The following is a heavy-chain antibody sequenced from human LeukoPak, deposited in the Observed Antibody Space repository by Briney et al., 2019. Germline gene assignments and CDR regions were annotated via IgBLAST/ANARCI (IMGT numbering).Heavy chain of an antibody. CDR2: ISGDGGST. J-gene: IGHJ6*02. CDR1: GFTFDDYA. D-gene: IGHD2-2*01. V-gene: IGHV3-43*02. Sequence: GGSLRLSCAASGFTFDDYAMHWVRQAPGKGLEWVSLISGDGGSTYYADSVKGRFTISRDNSNNSLYLQMNSLRTEDTALYYCAKDALVWRVPAAMAYYYYYYGMDVWGQGTTVTVSS. CDR3: AKDALVWRVPAAMAYYYYYYGMDV.